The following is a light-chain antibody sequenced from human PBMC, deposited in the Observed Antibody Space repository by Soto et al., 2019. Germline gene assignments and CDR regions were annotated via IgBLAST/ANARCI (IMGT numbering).Light chain of an antibody. CDR1: SSDVGGYNY. CDR3: SSYTGSSTPYV. J-gene: IGLJ1*01. V-gene: IGLV2-14*01. CDR2: GVS. Sequence: QSALTQPASVSGSPGQSITISCTGTSSDVGGYNYVSWYQQHPGKAPKLMIYGVSNRPSGVSNRFSGSKSGNTASLTISGLQAEDEADYYCSSYTGSSTPYVFGTGTKVTV.